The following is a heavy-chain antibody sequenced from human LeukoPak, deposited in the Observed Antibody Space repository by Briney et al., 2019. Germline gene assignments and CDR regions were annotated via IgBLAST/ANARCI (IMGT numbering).Heavy chain of an antibody. CDR2: IKQDGSEK. J-gene: IGHJ4*02. D-gene: IGHD5-18*01. CDR3: VRDRSYGAFDY. Sequence: GGSLRLSCAASGFTFSSYWMSWVRQAPGKGLEWVANIKQDGSEKYYVDSVRGRFTISRDNAKNSLYLQMYSLRAEDTAFYHCVRDRSYGAFDYWGQGTLVTVSS. CDR1: GFTFSSYW. V-gene: IGHV3-7*03.